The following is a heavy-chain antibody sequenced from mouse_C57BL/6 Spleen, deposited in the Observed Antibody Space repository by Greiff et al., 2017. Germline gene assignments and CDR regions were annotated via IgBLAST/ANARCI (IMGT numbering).Heavy chain of an antibody. CDR1: GFTFSDYY. Sequence: DVKLQESGGGLVQPGGSLKLSCAASGFTFSDYYMYWVRQTPEKRLEWVAYISNGGGSTYYPDTVKGRFTISRDNAKNTLYLQMSRLKSEDTAMYYCARQDSSGTWFAYWGQGTLVTVSA. D-gene: IGHD3-2*02. J-gene: IGHJ3*01. V-gene: IGHV5-12*01. CDR3: ARQDSSGTWFAY. CDR2: ISNGGGST.